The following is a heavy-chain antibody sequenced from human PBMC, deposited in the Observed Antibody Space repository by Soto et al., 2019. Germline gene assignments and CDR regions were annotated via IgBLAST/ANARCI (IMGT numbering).Heavy chain of an antibody. CDR2: IYYSGST. J-gene: IGHJ4*02. CDR1: GGSISSGGYY. V-gene: IGHV4-31*03. CDR3: SEDSSFFRHPLDY. D-gene: IGHD3-3*01. Sequence: QVQLQESGPGLVKPSQTLSLTCTVSGGSISSGGYYWSWIRQHPGKGLEWIGYIYYSGSTYYNPSPQGRVTISVDTSKNQVPLKVSFLDCAENAGFYLSEDSSFFRHPLDYLGQGTLVTVSS.